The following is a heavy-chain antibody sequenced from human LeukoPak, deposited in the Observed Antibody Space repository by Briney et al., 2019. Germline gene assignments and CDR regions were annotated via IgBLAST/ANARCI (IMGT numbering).Heavy chain of an antibody. CDR3: AGASSKWELSF. V-gene: IGHV1-69*01. CDR1: VGTFSRYA. CDR2: YIPMFGTA. D-gene: IGHD1-26*01. J-gene: IGHJ4*02. Sequence: SVTVSCKPSVGTFSRYAISWVRQAPGQGQEGMGGYIPMFGTANYAQNFQNRVTITADESTSTFSMEVSSLRPEDTAVYFCAGASSKWELSFWGQGTLVTVSS.